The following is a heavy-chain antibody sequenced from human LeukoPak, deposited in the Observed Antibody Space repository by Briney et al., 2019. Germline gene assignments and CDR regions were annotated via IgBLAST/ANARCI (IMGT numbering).Heavy chain of an antibody. Sequence: ASVKVSCKASGYTFTGYYIHWVRQAPGQGLEWMGWINPNSGGTNYAQKFQGRVTMTRDTSISTAYMELSRLRSDDTAVYYCARDTHLSGSFSDYWGQGTLVTVSS. CDR3: ARDTHLSGSFSDY. CDR1: GYTFTGYY. CDR2: INPNSGGT. V-gene: IGHV1-2*02. J-gene: IGHJ4*02. D-gene: IGHD1-26*01.